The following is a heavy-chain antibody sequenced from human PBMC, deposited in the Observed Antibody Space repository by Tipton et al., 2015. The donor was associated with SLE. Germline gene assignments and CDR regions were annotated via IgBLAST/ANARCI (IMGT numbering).Heavy chain of an antibody. V-gene: IGHV1-46*01. J-gene: IGHJ4*02. CDR2: INPQTSSGRST. D-gene: IGHD6-6*01. CDR1: GYPFTHYY. Sequence: QVQLVQSGAEVRKPGASVKVSCKASGYPFTHYYIHWVRQAPGQGLEWMGIINPQTSSGRSTSYAQKFQGRVSITMDTSTSTVYMDLRSLRSEDTAVYYCARDSPDAEYSQSFDLWGQGTLVIVSS. CDR3: ARDSPDAEYSQSFDL.